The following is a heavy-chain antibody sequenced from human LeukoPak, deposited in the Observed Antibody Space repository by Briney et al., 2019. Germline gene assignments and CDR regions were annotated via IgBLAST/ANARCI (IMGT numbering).Heavy chain of an antibody. V-gene: IGHV3-7*01. Sequence: GGSLRLSCAASGFTFSSYWRSWVRQAPGKGREWGANIKQDGSEKYYVDSVKGRFTISRDNAKNSLYLQMNSLRAEDTAVYYCATTAQLGDAFDIWGQGTMVTVSS. J-gene: IGHJ3*02. D-gene: IGHD6-13*01. CDR2: IKQDGSEK. CDR3: ATTAQLGDAFDI. CDR1: GFTFSSYW.